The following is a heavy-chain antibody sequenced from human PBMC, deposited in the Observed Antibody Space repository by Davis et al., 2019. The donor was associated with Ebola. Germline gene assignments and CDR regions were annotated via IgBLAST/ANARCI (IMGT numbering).Heavy chain of an antibody. CDR2: ISSSSSYI. V-gene: IGHV3-21*01. CDR3: ARDSNGIAAPLAY. CDR1: GFTFSSNS. J-gene: IGHJ4*02. Sequence: GGSLRLSCAASGFTFSSNSMNWVRQAPGKGLEWVSFISSSSSYIYYADSVKGRFTVSRDNAKNSLYLQMNSLRAEDTAVYYCARDSNGIAAPLAYWGQGTLVTVSS. D-gene: IGHD6-6*01.